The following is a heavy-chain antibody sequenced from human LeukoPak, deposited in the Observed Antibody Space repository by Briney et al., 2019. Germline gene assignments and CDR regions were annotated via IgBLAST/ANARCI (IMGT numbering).Heavy chain of an antibody. CDR2: INHSGST. CDR1: GGSFSGYY. CDR3: ARAINYYDSSGYYRRPTNWFDP. J-gene: IGHJ5*02. D-gene: IGHD3-22*01. V-gene: IGHV4-34*01. Sequence: PSETLSLTCAVYGGSFSGYYWGWIRQPPGKGLEWIGEINHSGSTNYNPSLKSRVTISVDTSKNQFSLKLSSVTAADTAVYYCARAINYYDSSGYYRRPTNWFDPWGQGTLVTVSS.